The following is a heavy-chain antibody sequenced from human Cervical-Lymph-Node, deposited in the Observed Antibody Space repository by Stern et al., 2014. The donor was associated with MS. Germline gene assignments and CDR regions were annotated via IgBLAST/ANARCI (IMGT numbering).Heavy chain of an antibody. D-gene: IGHD3-22*01. V-gene: IGHV2-5*02. J-gene: IGHJ4*02. Sequence: QVTLRESGPTLVKPTQTLTLTCTFSGFSLSTRGVGVGWFRQPPGKALEWLAVLYWDDDKRYNPSLKSRFTITKDTSKTQVVLTMTNMDPVDTATYYCAQSDETSGYYAFWGQGNLVIVSS. CDR2: LYWDDDK. CDR3: AQSDETSGYYAF. CDR1: GFSLSTRGVG.